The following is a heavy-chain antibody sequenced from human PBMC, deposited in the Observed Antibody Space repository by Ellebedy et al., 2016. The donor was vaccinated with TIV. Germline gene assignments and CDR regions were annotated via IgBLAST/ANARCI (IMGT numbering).Heavy chain of an antibody. V-gene: IGHV3-23*01. CDR3: AKSLTWIKLWLGLDY. CDR2: ISGSGDTI. J-gene: IGHJ4*02. CDR1: GFTFSSYT. D-gene: IGHD5-18*01. Sequence: GGSLSLSXAASGFTFSSYTMAWVRQAPGTGLEWVSVISGSGDTIYYADSVKGRFTISRDNSNNTLSLQLNSLRAEDTAVYYCAKSLTWIKLWLGLDYWGQGTLVTVSS.